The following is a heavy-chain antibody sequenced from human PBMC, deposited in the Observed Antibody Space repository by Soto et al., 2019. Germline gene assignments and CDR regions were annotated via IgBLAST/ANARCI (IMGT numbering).Heavy chain of an antibody. CDR2: INPNSGGT. Sequence: ASVKVSCKASGYTFTGYYMHWVRQAPGQGLEWMGWINPNSGGTNYAQKFQGWVTMTRDTSISTAYMELSRLRSDDTAVYYCARGGGSGWYIEGWFDPWGQGTLVTVSS. CDR1: GYTFTGYY. D-gene: IGHD6-19*01. V-gene: IGHV1-2*04. CDR3: ARGGGSGWYIEGWFDP. J-gene: IGHJ5*02.